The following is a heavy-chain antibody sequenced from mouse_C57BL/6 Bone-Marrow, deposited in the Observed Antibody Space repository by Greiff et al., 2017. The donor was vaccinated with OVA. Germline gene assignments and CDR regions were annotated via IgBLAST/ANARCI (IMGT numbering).Heavy chain of an antibody. Sequence: QVQLQQSGAELVMPGASVKLSCKASGYTFTSYWMHWVKQSPGQGLEWIGEIDPSDSYTTYNQKFKGKSTLTVDKSSSTAYMQLSSLTSEDSAVYYCASVGNYWYFDVWGTGTTVTVSS. CDR3: ASVGNYWYFDV. J-gene: IGHJ1*03. CDR1: GYTFTSYW. CDR2: IDPSDSYT. D-gene: IGHD2-1*01. V-gene: IGHV1-69*01.